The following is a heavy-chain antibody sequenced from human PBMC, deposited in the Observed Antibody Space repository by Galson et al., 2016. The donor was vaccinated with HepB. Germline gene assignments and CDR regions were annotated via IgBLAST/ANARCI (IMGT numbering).Heavy chain of an antibody. J-gene: IGHJ4*02. CDR2: IKGDGSEQ. Sequence: SLRLSCAASGFTFGNNWMSWVRQAPGKGLEWVANIKGDGSEQYYVNSVKGRFSISRDNAKSLLYLQMNSLRVDDTAVYYCARDRSSGTRRDYGGQGALVTVAS. D-gene: IGHD6-6*01. V-gene: IGHV3-7*01. CDR1: GFTFGNNW. CDR3: ARDRSSGTRRDY.